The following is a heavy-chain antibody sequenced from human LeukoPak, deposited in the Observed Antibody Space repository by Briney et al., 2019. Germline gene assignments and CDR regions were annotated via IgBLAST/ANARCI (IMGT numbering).Heavy chain of an antibody. CDR1: GYTFTGYY. Sequence: ASAKVSCKASGYTFTGYYMHWVRQAPGQGLEWMGWMNPNSGNTGYAQKFQGRVTITRNTSISTAYMELSSLRSEDTAVYYCARGGGTSYYDFWSGYYRNWFDPWGQGTLVTVSP. J-gene: IGHJ5*02. V-gene: IGHV1-8*03. CDR3: ARGGGTSYYDFWSGYYRNWFDP. CDR2: MNPNSGNT. D-gene: IGHD3-3*01.